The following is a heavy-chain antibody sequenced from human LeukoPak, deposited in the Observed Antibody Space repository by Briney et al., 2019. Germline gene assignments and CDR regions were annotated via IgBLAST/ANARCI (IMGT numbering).Heavy chain of an antibody. J-gene: IGHJ4*02. D-gene: IGHD1-26*01. CDR2: IYPGDSET. Sequence: GESLKISCKGSGYSFTSYWIGWVRQMPGKGLEWMGIIYPGDSETRYSPSFQGQVTISADKSISTAYLQWSSLKASDTAMYYCARPGSTATNDFDYWGQGTLVTVSS. CDR3: ARPGSTATNDFDY. CDR1: GYSFTSYW. V-gene: IGHV5-51*01.